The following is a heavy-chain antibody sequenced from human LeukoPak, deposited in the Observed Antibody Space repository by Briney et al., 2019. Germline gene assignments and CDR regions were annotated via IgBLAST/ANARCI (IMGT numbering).Heavy chain of an antibody. CDR1: GFTFDDYG. J-gene: IGHJ3*02. CDR2: INWNGGST. V-gene: IGHV3-20*04. Sequence: PGGSLRLSCAASGFTFDDYGMSWVRQAPGKGLEWVSGINWNGGSTGYADSVKGRFTNSRDNAKNTLYLQMNSLRAEDTAVYYCARVRLLWFGELSYHGAFDIWGQGTMVTVSS. CDR3: ARVRLLWFGELSYHGAFDI. D-gene: IGHD3-10*01.